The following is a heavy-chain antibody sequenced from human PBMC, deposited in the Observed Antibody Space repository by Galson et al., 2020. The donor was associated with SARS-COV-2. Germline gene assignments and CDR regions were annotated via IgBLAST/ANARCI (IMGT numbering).Heavy chain of an antibody. Sequence: GGSLRLSCAASGFPFSTYTLYWVRQAPGKGLESLSSISGSSAYKYYADSVKGRFTISRDNAENSLYLEMNRLTAEDTAVYYCARHHHCVGPTCFGYWLDPWGQGALVTVSS. J-gene: IGHJ5*02. CDR3: ARHHHCVGPTCFGYWLDP. D-gene: IGHD1-26*01. V-gene: IGHV3-21*01. CDR2: ISGSSAYK. CDR1: GFPFSTYT.